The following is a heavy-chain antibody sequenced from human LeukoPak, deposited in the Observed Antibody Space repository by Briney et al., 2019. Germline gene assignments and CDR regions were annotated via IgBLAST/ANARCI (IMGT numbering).Heavy chain of an antibody. CDR2: ISGNGVST. CDR1: GFTFSSYA. V-gene: IGHV3-23*01. J-gene: IGHJ4*02. D-gene: IGHD3-22*01. Sequence: GGSLRPFCATSGFTFSSYAMSWVRQAPGKGLEWVSAISGNGVSTYYADSVKGRFTISRDNSKNTLYLQMNSLRAEDTAVCYCAKAPLSYDSSGPFDYWGQGTLVTVSS. CDR3: AKAPLSYDSSGPFDY.